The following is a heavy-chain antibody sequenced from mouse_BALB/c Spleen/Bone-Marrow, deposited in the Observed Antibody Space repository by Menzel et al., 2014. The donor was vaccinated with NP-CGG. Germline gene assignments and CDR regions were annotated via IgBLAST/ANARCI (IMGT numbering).Heavy chain of an antibody. V-gene: IGHV2-9*02. CDR3: AIFITTVVGYLDY. D-gene: IGHD1-1*01. CDR1: GFSLTSYG. CDR2: IWAGGST. J-gene: IGHJ2*01. Sequence: QVQLQQSGPGLVAPSQSLSITCTVSGFSLTSYGVHWVRQPPGKGLEWLGVIWAGGSTNYNSALMSRLSISKDNSKSQVFLKMNSLQTDDTAMYYCAIFITTVVGYLDYWGQGTTLTVSS.